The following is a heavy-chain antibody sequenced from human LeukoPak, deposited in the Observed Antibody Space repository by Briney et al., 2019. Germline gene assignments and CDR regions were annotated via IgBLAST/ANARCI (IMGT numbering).Heavy chain of an antibody. Sequence: ASVKVSCKASGGTFSSYAISWVRQAPGQGLEWMGWINPNSGGTNYAQKFQGRVTMTRDTSISTAYMELSRLRSDDTAVYYCVRDRLYPNYDFWSGYSPNWFDPWGQGTLVTVSS. CDR1: GGTFSSYA. CDR3: VRDRLYPNYDFWSGYSPNWFDP. D-gene: IGHD3-3*01. V-gene: IGHV1-2*02. CDR2: INPNSGGT. J-gene: IGHJ5*02.